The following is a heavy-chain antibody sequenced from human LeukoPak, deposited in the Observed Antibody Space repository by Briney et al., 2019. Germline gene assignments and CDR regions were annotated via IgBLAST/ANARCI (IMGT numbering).Heavy chain of an antibody. V-gene: IGHV1-8*01. D-gene: IGHD1-20*01. Sequence: GASVKVSCKASGCTFTSYDISWVRQATGQGLEWMGWMNPNSGNTGYAQKFQGRVTMTRNTSISTAYMELSSLRSEDTAVYYCARGITGTTRGSQDYFDYWGQGTLVTVSS. CDR1: GCTFTSYD. CDR3: ARGITGTTRGSQDYFDY. CDR2: MNPNSGNT. J-gene: IGHJ4*02.